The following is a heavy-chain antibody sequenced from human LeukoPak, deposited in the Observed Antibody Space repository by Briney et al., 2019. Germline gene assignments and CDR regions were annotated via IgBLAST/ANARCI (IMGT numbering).Heavy chain of an antibody. Sequence: GGSLRLSCAASGFTFNNYWMTWVRQAPGKGLEWVAVIWYDGSNKYYADSVKGRFTISRDNSKNTLYLQMSSLRAEDTAVYYCARAYSSSQPDYLAYWGQGTLVTVSS. CDR1: GFTFNNYW. CDR3: ARAYSSSQPDYLAY. V-gene: IGHV3-33*08. CDR2: IWYDGSNK. J-gene: IGHJ4*02. D-gene: IGHD6-13*01.